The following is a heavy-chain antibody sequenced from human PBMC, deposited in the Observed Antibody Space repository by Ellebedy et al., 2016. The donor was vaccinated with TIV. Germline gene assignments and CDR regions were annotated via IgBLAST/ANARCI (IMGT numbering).Heavy chain of an antibody. CDR3: ARAKYYASGSYNTYYFDY. D-gene: IGHD3-10*01. CDR1: GFTFTSYW. V-gene: IGHV3-7*03. J-gene: IGHJ4*02. CDR2: IKTDGSEK. Sequence: GESLKISCAASGFTFTSYWMSWLRQAPGKGLEWVANIKTDGSEKFYMDSVEGRFIISRDNAKNSLYLQMDSLRVEDTALYYCARAKYYASGSYNTYYFDYWGQGIPVTVSS.